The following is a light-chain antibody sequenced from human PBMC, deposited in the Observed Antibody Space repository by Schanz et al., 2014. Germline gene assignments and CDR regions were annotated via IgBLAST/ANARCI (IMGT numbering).Light chain of an antibody. J-gene: IGLJ3*02. V-gene: IGLV2-14*03. Sequence: QSALTQPASVSGSPGQSITISCTGTSSDIGGYNYVSWYQHHPGKAPKLMISDVSNRPSGVPDRFSGSKSGSTASLTISGLQAEDEADYYCSSYTSSSSPWVFGGGTKLTVL. CDR3: SSYTSSSSPWV. CDR2: DVS. CDR1: SSDIGGYNY.